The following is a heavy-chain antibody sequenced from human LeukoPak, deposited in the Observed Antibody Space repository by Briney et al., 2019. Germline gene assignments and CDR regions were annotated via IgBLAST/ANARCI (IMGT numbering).Heavy chain of an antibody. V-gene: IGHV1-46*01. D-gene: IGHD2-2*01. CDR2: INPTGGSA. CDR3: ARDVGEYCSSTNCYASHY. CDR1: GYTFTDFS. J-gene: IGHJ4*02. Sequence: ASVKVSCKTSGYTFTDFSIHWVRQAPGQGLEWMGIINPTGGSAGFAQKFQGRVTMTRDTSITTAYMELSSLRSDDTAVYYCARDVGEYCSSTNCYASHYWGQGTLVTVSS.